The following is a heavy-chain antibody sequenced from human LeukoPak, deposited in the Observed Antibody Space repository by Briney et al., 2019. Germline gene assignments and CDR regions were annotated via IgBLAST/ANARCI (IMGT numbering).Heavy chain of an antibody. D-gene: IGHD3-9*01. CDR1: GDSISNYY. CDR2: FYDIGRT. J-gene: IGHJ3*01. CDR3: VNLLPLTGQDDAFDV. V-gene: IGHV4-59*03. Sequence: SETLSLTYTISGDSISNYYWSWIRQPPGKGLEWIGSFYDIGRTNYNPPLKSRVTISVDSANNKFSLKLSSVTAADAAVYYCVNLLPLTGQDDAFDVWGQGIMVTVSS.